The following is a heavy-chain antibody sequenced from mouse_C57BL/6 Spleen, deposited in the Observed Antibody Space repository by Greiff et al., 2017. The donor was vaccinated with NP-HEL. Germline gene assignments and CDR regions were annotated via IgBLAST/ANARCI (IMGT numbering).Heavy chain of an antibody. V-gene: IGHV1-80*01. J-gene: IGHJ2*01. CDR1: GYAFSSYW. CDR2: IYPGDGDT. D-gene: IGHD1-1*01. CDR3: ARCPLVTTVFDY. Sequence: VQLQQSGAELVKPGASVMISCKASGYAFSSYWMNWVKQRPGKGLEWIGQIYPGDGDTNYNGKFKGKATLTADKSSSTAYMQLSSLTSEDSAVYFCARCPLVTTVFDYWGQGTTLTVSS.